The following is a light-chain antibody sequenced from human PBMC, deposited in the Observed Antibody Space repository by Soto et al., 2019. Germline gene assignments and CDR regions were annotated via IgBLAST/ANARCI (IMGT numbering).Light chain of an antibody. CDR1: QSVNNNF. J-gene: IGKJ1*01. CDR3: HQYGTSPAT. V-gene: IGKV3-20*01. CDR2: AAS. Sequence: EILLTQSPGTLSLSPGERAALSCRASQSVNNNFLAWYQLKPGQAPRLLIYAASNRATGIPDRFSGSASGTDFTLTIRRLEPEDFAVYYCHQYGTSPATFGQGTKVDIK.